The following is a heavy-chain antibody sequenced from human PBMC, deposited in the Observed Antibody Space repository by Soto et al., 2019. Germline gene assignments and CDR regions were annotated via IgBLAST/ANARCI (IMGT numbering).Heavy chain of an antibody. Sequence: GASVKVSCKASGYTFTSYGISWVRRAPGQGLEWMGWISAYNGNTNYAQKLQGRVTMTTDTSTSTAYMELRSLRSDDTAVYYCAREGSIVLMVYATNYYYYGMDVWGQGTTVTVSS. V-gene: IGHV1-18*01. CDR3: AREGSIVLMVYATNYYYYGMDV. CDR2: ISAYNGNT. D-gene: IGHD2-8*01. J-gene: IGHJ6*02. CDR1: GYTFTSYG.